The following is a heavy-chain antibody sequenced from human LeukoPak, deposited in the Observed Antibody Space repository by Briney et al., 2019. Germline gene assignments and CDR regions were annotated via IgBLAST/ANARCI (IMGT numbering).Heavy chain of an antibody. J-gene: IGHJ4*02. Sequence: PSETLSLTCTVSGGSISSYYWGWIRQPPGKGLEWIGSIYYSGSTYYNPSLKSRVTISVDTSKNQFSLKLSSVTAADTAVYYCARDRGRLRLFDYWGQGTLVTVSS. CDR3: ARDRGRLRLFDY. V-gene: IGHV4-39*07. CDR2: IYYSGST. D-gene: IGHD3-16*01. CDR1: GGSISSYY.